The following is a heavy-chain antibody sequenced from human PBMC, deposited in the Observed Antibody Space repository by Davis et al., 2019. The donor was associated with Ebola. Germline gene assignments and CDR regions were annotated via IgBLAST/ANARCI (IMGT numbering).Heavy chain of an antibody. V-gene: IGHV3-21*01. CDR1: GFTFDDYT. J-gene: IGHJ4*02. Sequence: GESLKISCAASGFTFDDYTMHWVRQAPGKGLEWVSSISSSSSYIYYADSVKGRFTISRDNAKNSLYLQMNSLRAEDTAVYYCARGYESGGYWGQGTLVTVSS. CDR3: ARGYESGGY. D-gene: IGHD3-3*01. CDR2: ISSSSSYI.